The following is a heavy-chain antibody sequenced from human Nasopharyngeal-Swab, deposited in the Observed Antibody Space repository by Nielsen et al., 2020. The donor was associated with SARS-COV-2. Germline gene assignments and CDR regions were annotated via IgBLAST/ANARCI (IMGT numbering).Heavy chain of an antibody. D-gene: IGHD3-22*01. CDR2: IWYDGSNK. CDR3: ATDAPGSGFALDT. Sequence: GESLKISCAASGFTFSTYAMHWVRQAPGKGLEWVTFIWYDGSNKEYADAVKGRFTISRDNSKNTVFLQMNSLRVEDTAVYYCATDAPGSGFALDTWGQGTMATVLS. J-gene: IGHJ3*02. V-gene: IGHV3-30*02. CDR1: GFTFSTYA.